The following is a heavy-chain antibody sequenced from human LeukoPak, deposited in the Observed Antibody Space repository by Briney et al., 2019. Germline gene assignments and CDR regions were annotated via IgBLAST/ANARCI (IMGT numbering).Heavy chain of an antibody. V-gene: IGHV4-59*08. J-gene: IGHJ6*02. CDR2: IYYSGST. CDR3: ARLRDGKKLYYYYYGMDV. Sequence: PSETLSLTCTVSGGSISSYYWSWTRHPPGKGLEWIGYIYYSGSTNYNPSLKSRVTISVDTSKNQFSLKLSSVTAADTAVYYCARLRDGKKLYYYYYGMDVWGQGTTVTVSS. CDR1: GGSISSYY. D-gene: IGHD5-24*01.